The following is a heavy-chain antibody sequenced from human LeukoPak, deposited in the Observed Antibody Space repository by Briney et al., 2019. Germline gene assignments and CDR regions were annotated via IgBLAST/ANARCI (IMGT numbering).Heavy chain of an antibody. Sequence: PGGSLRLSCAASGFTLSSYSMSWVRQAPGKGLEWVSVIYSGGSTYYADSVKGRFTISRDNSKNTLYLQMNSLRAEDTAVYYCARDQSGHFDYWGQGTLVTVSS. V-gene: IGHV3-66*01. CDR3: ARDQSGHFDY. D-gene: IGHD1-26*01. CDR2: IYSGGST. CDR1: GFTLSSYS. J-gene: IGHJ4*02.